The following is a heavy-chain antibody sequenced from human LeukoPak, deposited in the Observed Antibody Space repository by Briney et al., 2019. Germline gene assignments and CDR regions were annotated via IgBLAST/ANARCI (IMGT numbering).Heavy chain of an antibody. CDR3: AKAPVTTCRGAFCYPFDY. CDR1: GFTFGSYG. CDR2: IRYDGVIK. J-gene: IGHJ4*02. Sequence: PGRSLRLSCAASGFTFGSYGMHWVRQAPGKGLEWVAFIRYDGVIKYYADSVKGRFTISRDSSKNTLFLQMNRLRPEDAAVYYCAKAPVTTCRGAFCYPFDYWGLGTLVTVSS. D-gene: IGHD2-15*01. V-gene: IGHV3-30*02.